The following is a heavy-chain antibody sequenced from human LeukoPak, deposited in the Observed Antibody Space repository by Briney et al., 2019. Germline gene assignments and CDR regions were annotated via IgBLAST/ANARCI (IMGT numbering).Heavy chain of an antibody. CDR1: GYSISSGYY. Sequence: SETLSLTCTVSGYSISSGYYWGWIRQPAGKGLEWIGSIYHSGSTYYNPSLKSRVTISVDTSKNQFSLKLNSVTAADTAVYYCASDVVAEGDYFDYWGQGTLVTVSS. V-gene: IGHV4-38-2*02. J-gene: IGHJ4*02. CDR2: IYHSGST. CDR3: ASDVVAEGDYFDY. D-gene: IGHD3-16*01.